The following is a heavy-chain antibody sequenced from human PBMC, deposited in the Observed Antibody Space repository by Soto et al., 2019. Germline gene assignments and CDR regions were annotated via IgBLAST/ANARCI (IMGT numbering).Heavy chain of an antibody. CDR1: GGSISSYY. CDR3: ARVSPNCSSTSCYFGYYYYYMDV. CDR2: IYYSRST. D-gene: IGHD2-2*01. V-gene: IGHV4-59*01. J-gene: IGHJ6*03. Sequence: SETLSLTCTVSGGSISSYYWSWIRQPPGKEQERIGYIYYSRSTNYNPSLKSRVNISVDTSKNQFSLKLSSVTAADTAVYYCARVSPNCSSTSCYFGYYYYYMDVWGKGTTVTVSS.